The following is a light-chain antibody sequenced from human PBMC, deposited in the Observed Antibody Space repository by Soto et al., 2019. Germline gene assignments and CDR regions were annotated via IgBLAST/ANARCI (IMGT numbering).Light chain of an antibody. CDR1: NSNNGAGYD. CDR2: GNS. J-gene: IGLJ1*01. Sequence: QSVLTQPPSVSWAPGQRVTISCTGSNSNNGAGYDVHWYQQLPGTAPKLLIYGNSNRPSGVPDRFSGSKSGTSASLAITGLQAEDEADYYCQSYDSSLSGSGFGTGTKVTVL. V-gene: IGLV1-40*01. CDR3: QSYDSSLSGSG.